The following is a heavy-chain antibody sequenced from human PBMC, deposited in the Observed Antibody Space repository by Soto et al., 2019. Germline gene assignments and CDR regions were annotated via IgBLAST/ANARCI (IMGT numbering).Heavy chain of an antibody. Sequence: LRLSCAASGFTFSSYSMNWVRQAPGKGLEWVSSISSSSSYIYYADSVKGRFTISRDNAKNSLYLQMNSLRAEDTAVYYCARDSPIAVAGHYYYGMDVWGQGT. V-gene: IGHV3-21*01. J-gene: IGHJ6*02. CDR3: ARDSPIAVAGHYYYGMDV. D-gene: IGHD6-19*01. CDR2: ISSSSSYI. CDR1: GFTFSSYS.